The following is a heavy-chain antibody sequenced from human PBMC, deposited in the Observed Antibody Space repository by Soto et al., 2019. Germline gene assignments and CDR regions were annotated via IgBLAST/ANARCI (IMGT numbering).Heavy chain of an antibody. CDR1: GGTFSSYA. CDR3: ATHALQDGYNIHKPDY. V-gene: IGHV1-69*01. Sequence: QVPLVQSGAEVKKPGSSVKVSCKASGGTFSSYAISWVRQAPGQGLEWMGGIIPIFGTANYAQKFQGRVTITADESTSTAYMELSSLRSEDTAVYYCATHALQDGYNIHKPDYWGQGTLVTVSS. D-gene: IGHD5-12*01. CDR2: IIPIFGTA. J-gene: IGHJ4*02.